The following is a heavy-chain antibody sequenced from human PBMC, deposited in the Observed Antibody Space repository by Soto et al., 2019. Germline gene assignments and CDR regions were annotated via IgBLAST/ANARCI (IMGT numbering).Heavy chain of an antibody. J-gene: IGHJ6*02. D-gene: IGHD3-9*01. CDR1: GGTFSSYA. Sequence: PVKVSWNGSGGTFSSYAMRWVRQAPGQGLEWMGGIIPIFGTANYAQKFQGRVTITADESTSTAYMELSSLRSEDTAVYYCARGILTGYGMDVWGQGTTATVSS. CDR3: ARGILTGYGMDV. CDR2: IIPIFGTA. V-gene: IGHV1-69*13.